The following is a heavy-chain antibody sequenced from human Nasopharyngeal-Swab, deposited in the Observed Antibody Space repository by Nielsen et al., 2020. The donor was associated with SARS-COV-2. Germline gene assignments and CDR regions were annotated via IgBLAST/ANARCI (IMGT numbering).Heavy chain of an antibody. CDR3: TRSYIFDI. D-gene: IGHD1-14*01. Sequence: GESLKISCAASGFTFSRYGMNWVRQAPGKGLEWVASIVSSSSSIFYADSVKGRFTISRDNAKNSLYLQMNSLRAGDTALYYCTRSYIFDIWGQGTVVTVSS. CDR2: IVSSSSSI. CDR1: GFTFSRYG. V-gene: IGHV3-21*03. J-gene: IGHJ3*02.